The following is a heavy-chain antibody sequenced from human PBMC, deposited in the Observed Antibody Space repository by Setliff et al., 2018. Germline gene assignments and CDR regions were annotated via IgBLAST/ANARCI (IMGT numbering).Heavy chain of an antibody. CDR1: GGTFTGYY. CDR3: ARVATLIRGVTVNWFDP. J-gene: IGHJ5*02. CDR2: INPNSGVT. Sequence: ASVKVSCKASGGTFTGYYMHWIRQAPGQGLEWVGWINPNSGVTNYAQKFQGRVTMTRDTSISTAYMELSSLRSDDTAVYYCARVATLIRGVTVNWFDPWGQGTLVTVSS. V-gene: IGHV1-2*02. D-gene: IGHD3-10*01.